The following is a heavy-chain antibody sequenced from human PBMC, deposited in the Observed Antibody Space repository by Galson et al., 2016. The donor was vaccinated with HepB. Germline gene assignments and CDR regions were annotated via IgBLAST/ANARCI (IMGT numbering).Heavy chain of an antibody. CDR3: AIDPSHWIENPFAL. CDR1: GFTFSTYW. Sequence: SLRLSCAASGFTFSTYWMHWVRQPPGKGLVWVSRIDPDGGNTEYADSVKGRFTISRDNAKNTLSLQMNSLRAEDTATYYCAIDPSHWIENPFALWGQGTLVTVSS. D-gene: IGHD2-2*03. J-gene: IGHJ4*02. V-gene: IGHV3-74*01. CDR2: IDPDGGNT.